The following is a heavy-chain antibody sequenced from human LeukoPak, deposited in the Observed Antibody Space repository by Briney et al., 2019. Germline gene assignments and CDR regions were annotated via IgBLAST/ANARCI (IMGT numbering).Heavy chain of an antibody. J-gene: IGHJ2*01. CDR2: ISYSSGSI. CDR1: GFTLSNYA. CDR3: AKDVLRLNYGYFDL. Sequence: GGSLRLSCAASGFTLSNYAMSWVRQAPGKGPVWVAGISYSSGSIYYSDSVKGRFTISRDNSKNTLYLQMNSLRADDTAVYYCAKDVLRLNYGYFDLWGRGTLVSVSS. D-gene: IGHD2-21*02. V-gene: IGHV3-23*01.